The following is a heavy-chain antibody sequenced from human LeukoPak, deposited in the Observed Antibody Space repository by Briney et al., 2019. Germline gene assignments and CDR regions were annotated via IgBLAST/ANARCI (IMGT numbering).Heavy chain of an antibody. Sequence: ASVKVSCKASGYTFTGYYIHWVRQAPGQGLEWMGWINANSGGTNYAQKFQGRVAMTRDTSVSTAYMELSRLRFDDTAVYYCASYLAAPYDAFDIWGQGTMVIVSS. CDR2: INANSGGT. CDR3: ASYLAAPYDAFDI. CDR1: GYTFTGYY. D-gene: IGHD6-6*01. J-gene: IGHJ3*02. V-gene: IGHV1-2*02.